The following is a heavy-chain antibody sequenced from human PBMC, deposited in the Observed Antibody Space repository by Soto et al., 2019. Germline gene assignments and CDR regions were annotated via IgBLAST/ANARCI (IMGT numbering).Heavy chain of an antibody. J-gene: IGHJ6*02. Sequence: LGESLKISCKGSGYSFTSYWIGWVRQMPGKGLEWMGIIYPGDSDTRYSPSFQGQVTISADKSISTAYLQWSSLKASDTAMYYCAIPPLPNYDILTGYSTRYGMDVWGQGTTVTVSS. CDR1: GYSFTSYW. CDR2: IYPGDSDT. CDR3: AIPPLPNYDILTGYSTRYGMDV. D-gene: IGHD3-9*01. V-gene: IGHV5-51*01.